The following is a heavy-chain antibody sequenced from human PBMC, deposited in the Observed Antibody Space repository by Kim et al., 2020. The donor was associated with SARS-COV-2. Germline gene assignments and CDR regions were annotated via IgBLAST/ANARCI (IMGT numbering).Heavy chain of an antibody. D-gene: IGHD6-19*01. CDR3: SRDGELYSSGEDSFDI. CDR2: IKQDGNQK. Sequence: GGSLRLSCAASGFTFSSYWMTWVRQAPGKGLEWVANIKQDGNQKYYVDSVKGRFTISRDNAKNSLYLQMNSLRAEDTAVEYCSRDGELYSSGEDSFDI. CDR1: GFTFSSYW. V-gene: IGHV3-7*01. J-gene: IGHJ3*02.